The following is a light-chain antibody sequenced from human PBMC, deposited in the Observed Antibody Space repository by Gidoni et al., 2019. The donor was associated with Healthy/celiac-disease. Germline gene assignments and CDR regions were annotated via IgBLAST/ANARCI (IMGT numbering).Light chain of an antibody. CDR2: DAS. Sequence: IVLTQSPATLSLSPGERATLSCSASQSVSSYLTWYQQKPGQAPSLRIYDASNRATGIQARFSGSGSGTDFTLTISSLVPEDFAVYYCQHRSNWITFGQXTRLEIK. J-gene: IGKJ5*01. CDR1: QSVSSY. V-gene: IGKV3-11*01. CDR3: QHRSNWIT.